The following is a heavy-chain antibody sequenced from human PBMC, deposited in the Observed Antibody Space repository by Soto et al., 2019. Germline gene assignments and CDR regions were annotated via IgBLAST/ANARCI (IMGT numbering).Heavy chain of an antibody. Sequence: GGSLRLSCAASGFTFSSYAMNWVRQAPGKGLEWVASISGSGSSTYYADSVKGRFTISRDNSKNTLYLQMIALIAEDTALYYCAKLLTSQDCWGQGTLVTVSS. CDR3: AKLLTSQDC. V-gene: IGHV3-23*01. CDR1: GFTFSSYA. J-gene: IGHJ4*02. CDR2: ISGSGSST.